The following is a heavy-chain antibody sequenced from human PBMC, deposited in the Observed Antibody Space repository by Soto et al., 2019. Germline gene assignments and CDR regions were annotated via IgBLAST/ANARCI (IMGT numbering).Heavy chain of an antibody. J-gene: IGHJ3*02. V-gene: IGHV3-23*01. Sequence: GGSLRLSCAASGFTFSSYAMSWVRQAPGKGLEWVSAISGSGGSTYYADSVKGRFTISRDNSKNTLYLQMNSLRAEDTAVYYCAKDGCDSGGSCYSGAFDIWGQGTMVTVSS. CDR1: GFTFSSYA. CDR3: AKDGCDSGGSCYSGAFDI. D-gene: IGHD2-15*01. CDR2: ISGSGGST.